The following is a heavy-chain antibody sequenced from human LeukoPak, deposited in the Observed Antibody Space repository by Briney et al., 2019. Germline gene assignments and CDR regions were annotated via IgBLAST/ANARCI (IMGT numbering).Heavy chain of an antibody. V-gene: IGHV4-59*01. Sequence: SETLSLTCTVSGGSISNYYWSWIRQPPGKGLEWIGYIYYSGSTNYNPSLKSRVTISVDTSKNQFSLKLSSVTAADTAVYYCARGDCSSTSCLGVWGKGTTVTISS. D-gene: IGHD2-2*01. J-gene: IGHJ6*04. CDR2: IYYSGST. CDR1: GGSISNYY. CDR3: ARGDCSSTSCLGV.